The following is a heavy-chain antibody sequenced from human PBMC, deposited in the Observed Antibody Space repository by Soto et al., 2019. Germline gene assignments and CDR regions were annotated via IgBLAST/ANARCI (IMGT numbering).Heavy chain of an antibody. CDR3: ARDIVATIPYYYYGMDV. J-gene: IGHJ6*02. V-gene: IGHV1-3*01. D-gene: IGHD5-12*01. CDR2: INAGNGNT. CDR1: GYTFTIYA. Sequence: ASVKVSFKASGYTFTIYAMHWVRQAPGQRLEWMGWINAGNGNTKYSQKFQGRVTITRDTSASTAYMELSSLRSEDTAVYYCARDIVATIPYYYYGMDVWGQGTTVTVSS.